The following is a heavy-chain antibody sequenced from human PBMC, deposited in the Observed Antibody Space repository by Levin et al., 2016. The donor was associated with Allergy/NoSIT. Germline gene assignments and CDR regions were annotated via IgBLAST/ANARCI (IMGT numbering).Heavy chain of an antibody. D-gene: IGHD2-2*01. Sequence: WIRQPPGKGLEWVSYISRSSSTISYADSVKGRFTISRDSAKNSLYLQMNSLRAEDTAVYYCARDGRRCTNNSCLPYNWFDPWGQGTLVTVSS. J-gene: IGHJ5*02. CDR2: ISRSSSTI. V-gene: IGHV3-48*01. CDR3: ARDGRRCTNNSCLPYNWFDP.